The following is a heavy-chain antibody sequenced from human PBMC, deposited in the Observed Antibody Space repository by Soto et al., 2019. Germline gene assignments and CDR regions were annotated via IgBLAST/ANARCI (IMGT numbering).Heavy chain of an antibody. V-gene: IGHV3-74*01. CDR3: VRDGYPAWVYGVDV. CDR2: MNSDGSTT. D-gene: IGHD1-1*01. CDR1: GFPFRTYW. Sequence: PGGSRRLSCAASGFPFRTYWMHWVRQAPGKGLVWVSRMNSDGSTTNYADSVKGRFTISRDNARNTLYLQMNSLRAEDTAVYYCVRDGYPAWVYGVDVWGQGTTVTVSS. J-gene: IGHJ6*02.